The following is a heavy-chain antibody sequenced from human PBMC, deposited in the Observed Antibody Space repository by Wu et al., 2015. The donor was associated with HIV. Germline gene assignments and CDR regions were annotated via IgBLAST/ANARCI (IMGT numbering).Heavy chain of an antibody. CDR2: LVPIFGTP. CDR1: GGPNNRYV. Sequence: QVQLVQSGGDVKKPGSSVKVSCTASGGPNNRYVISWVRQAPGHGLEWMGGLVPIFGTPTYAQNFQGRVTITADESTSTAYMELSSLRSEDTAVYYCARGGIAAAGESWSTPWGQGTLVTVSS. D-gene: IGHD6-13*01. CDR3: ARGGIAAAGESWSTP. J-gene: IGHJ5*02. V-gene: IGHV1-69*12.